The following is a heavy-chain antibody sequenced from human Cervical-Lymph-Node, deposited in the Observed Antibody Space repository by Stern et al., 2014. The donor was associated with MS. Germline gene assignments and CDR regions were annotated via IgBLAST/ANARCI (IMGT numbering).Heavy chain of an antibody. CDR3: ARSAFSKYTTGWYFYGMDV. J-gene: IGHJ6*02. D-gene: IGHD6-19*01. V-gene: IGHV3-33*01. CDR2: TWDDGSND. Sequence: QVQLVQSGGGVVQPGRSLRLSCAASGFTFSNFGIHWVRRAPGKGLEWVAATWDDGSNDYYAESVKGRFTISKDNSKNTLYLQMSSLRAEDTAVYYCARSAFSKYTTGWYFYGMDVWGLGTTVTVSS. CDR1: GFTFSNFG.